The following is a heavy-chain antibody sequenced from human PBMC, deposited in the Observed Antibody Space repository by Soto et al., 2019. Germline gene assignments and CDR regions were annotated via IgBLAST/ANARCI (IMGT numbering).Heavy chain of an antibody. D-gene: IGHD3-10*01. CDR1: GGSISGINW. Sequence: QVQLQESGPGLVKPSGTLSLTCAVSGGSISGINWWSWVRQPPGKGLERIGEVYHSGTTNYNPSLKSLVTISVDKSKNQFSRKLSSVTAADTAVYYCARFGGGMDVWGQGTTVTVSS. V-gene: IGHV4-4*02. J-gene: IGHJ6*02. CDR2: VYHSGTT. CDR3: ARFGGGMDV.